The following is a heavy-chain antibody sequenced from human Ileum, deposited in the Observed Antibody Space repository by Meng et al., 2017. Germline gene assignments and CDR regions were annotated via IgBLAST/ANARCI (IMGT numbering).Heavy chain of an antibody. J-gene: IGHJ4*02. D-gene: IGHD4/OR15-4a*01. Sequence: QVQLQESGPGLGKPAETLSLPCSVSGASVSANSYWSCVRQPPGKGLAWIGQIDQSGNSYYSPSLKSRVTMSIDKSKNQFSLRLTSVTAADTAVYYCARHGGYYQDFWGQGTLVTVSS. CDR2: IDQSGNS. CDR1: GASVSANSY. V-gene: IGHV4-4*02. CDR3: ARHGGYYQDF.